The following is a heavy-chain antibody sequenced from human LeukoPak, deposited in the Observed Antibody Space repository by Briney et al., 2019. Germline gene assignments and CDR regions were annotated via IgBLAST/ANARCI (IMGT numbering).Heavy chain of an antibody. Sequence: GGSLRLSCEASGFTLSDHWLTWVRQAPGKGLDWVAHINQDGSERSYVDSVKGRFIISRGNAKNSLFLLMNSLRVDDAAVYYCARGHYGMDVWGRGTTVSVSS. J-gene: IGHJ6*02. V-gene: IGHV3-7*05. CDR2: INQDGSER. CDR3: ARGHYGMDV. CDR1: GFTLSDHW.